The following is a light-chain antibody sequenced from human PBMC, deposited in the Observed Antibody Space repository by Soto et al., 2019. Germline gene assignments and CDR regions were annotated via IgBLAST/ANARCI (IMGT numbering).Light chain of an antibody. V-gene: IGKV3-15*01. CDR1: QSVNSN. CDR2: GAS. J-gene: IGKJ4*01. Sequence: EIAMTQSQATLSVSPGERATLSCRASQSVNSNLAWYQQKPGQAPRLLIYGASTRATGIPARFSGSGSGTEFTVTISSLQSEDFAVYYCQQYNNWPLTFGGGTKVEIK. CDR3: QQYNNWPLT.